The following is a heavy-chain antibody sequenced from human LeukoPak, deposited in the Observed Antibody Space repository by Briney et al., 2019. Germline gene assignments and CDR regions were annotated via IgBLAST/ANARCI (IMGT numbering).Heavy chain of an antibody. V-gene: IGHV3-48*01. CDR3: ARDPDGDYDFDY. CDR2: INSNGAVI. J-gene: IGHJ4*02. D-gene: IGHD4-17*01. Sequence: GGSLRLSCAASGFTVSSNYMSWVRRAPGKGLEWLSHINSNGAVISYADSVKGRFTISRDTAKSSLYLQMNSLKIEDTAIYVCARDPDGDYDFDYWGQGTLDTVSS. CDR1: GFTVSSNY.